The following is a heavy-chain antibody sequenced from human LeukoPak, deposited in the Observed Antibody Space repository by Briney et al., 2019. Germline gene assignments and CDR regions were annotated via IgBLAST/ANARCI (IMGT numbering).Heavy chain of an antibody. V-gene: IGHV4-34*01. J-gene: IGHJ4*02. CDR2: INHSGST. Sequence: PSETLSLTCAVYGGSFSGYYWSWIRHPPGKGLEWIGEINHSGSTNYNPSLKSRVTISVDTSKNQFSLKLSSVTAADTAVYYCARAGWFGEFSTDYWGQGTLVTVSS. CDR1: GGSFSGYY. CDR3: ARAGWFGEFSTDY. D-gene: IGHD3-10*01.